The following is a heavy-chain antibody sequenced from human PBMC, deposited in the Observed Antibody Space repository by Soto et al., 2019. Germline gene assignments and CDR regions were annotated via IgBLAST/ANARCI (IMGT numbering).Heavy chain of an antibody. Sequence: SETLSLTCAVYGGSFSGYYWSWIRQPPGKGLEWIGEINHSGSTNYNPSLKSRVTISVDTSKNQFSLKLSSVTAADTAVYYCARMGVYSYGIFDYWGQGTLVTVSS. CDR1: GGSFSGYY. V-gene: IGHV4-34*01. CDR2: INHSGST. CDR3: ARMGVYSYGIFDY. D-gene: IGHD5-18*01. J-gene: IGHJ4*02.